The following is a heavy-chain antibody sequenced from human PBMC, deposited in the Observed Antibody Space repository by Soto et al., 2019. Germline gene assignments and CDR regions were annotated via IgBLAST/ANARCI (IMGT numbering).Heavy chain of an antibody. Sequence: VASVKVSCKASGYAFITYGLHWVRQAPGQRPEWLGWINAGNGDIKYSQKFQGRVTITRDTSASTASMELDNLRSEDTALYYCVRDRQLIRDYYYYYAMDVWGQGTTVTVSS. D-gene: IGHD6-6*01. V-gene: IGHV1-3*01. J-gene: IGHJ6*02. CDR3: VRDRQLIRDYYYYYAMDV. CDR2: INAGNGDI. CDR1: GYAFITYG.